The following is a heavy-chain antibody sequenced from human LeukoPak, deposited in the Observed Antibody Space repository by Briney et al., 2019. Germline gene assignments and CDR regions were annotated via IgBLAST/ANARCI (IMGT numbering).Heavy chain of an antibody. CDR1: GFSFSNYA. J-gene: IGHJ4*02. Sequence: GGSLRLSCAVSGFSFSNYAMSWVRQFPGKGLEWVSGVSGTGGNTYYADSVKGRFTISRDNSKNMLYLQMNTLTAEDTAIYFCAKDFEFKWQQPSDHWGQGTPVTVSS. D-gene: IGHD1/OR15-1a*01. CDR3: AKDFEFKWQQPSDH. CDR2: VSGTGGNT. V-gene: IGHV3-23*01.